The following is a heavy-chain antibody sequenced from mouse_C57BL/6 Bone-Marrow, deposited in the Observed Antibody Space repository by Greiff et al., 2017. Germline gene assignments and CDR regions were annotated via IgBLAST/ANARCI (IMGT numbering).Heavy chain of an antibody. CDR3: TTYDGYYAMDY. Sequence: VQLKQSGAELVRPGASVKLSCTASGFNIKDDYMHWVKQRPEQGLEWIGWIDPENGDTEYASKFQGKATITADTSSNTAYLQLSSLTSADTAVYYCTTYDGYYAMDYWGQGTSVTVSS. CDR2: IDPENGDT. J-gene: IGHJ4*01. V-gene: IGHV14-4*01. CDR1: GFNIKDDY. D-gene: IGHD2-3*01.